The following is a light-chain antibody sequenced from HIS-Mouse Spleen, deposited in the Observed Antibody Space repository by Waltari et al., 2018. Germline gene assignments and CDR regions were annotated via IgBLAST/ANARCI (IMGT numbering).Light chain of an antibody. V-gene: IGLV2-14*03. Sequence: PGQSITISCTGTSSYVGGYNYVSWYQQHPGKAPKLMIYDVSNRPSGVSNRFSGSKSGNTASLTISGLQAEDEADYYCSSYTSSSTWVFGGGTKLTVL. CDR2: DVS. CDR3: SSYTSSSTWV. CDR1: SSYVGGYNY. J-gene: IGLJ3*02.